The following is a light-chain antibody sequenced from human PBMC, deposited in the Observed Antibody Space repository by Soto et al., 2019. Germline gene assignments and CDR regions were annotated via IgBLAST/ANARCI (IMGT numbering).Light chain of an antibody. V-gene: IGKV1-6*01. J-gene: IGKJ1*01. CDR3: LQQYNYPGT. Sequence: AIQMTQSPSSLSASVGDRVTITCRASQGIRTDLGWYQQKPGKAPKLLIYAASSLQSGVPSRFSGSGSGTDFTITISSLQPEDFETYYGLQQYNYPGTFGQGTKVDIK. CDR2: AAS. CDR1: QGIRTD.